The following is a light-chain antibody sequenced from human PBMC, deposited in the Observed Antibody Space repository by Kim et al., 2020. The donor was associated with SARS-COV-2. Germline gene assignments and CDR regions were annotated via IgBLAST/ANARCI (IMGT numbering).Light chain of an antibody. Sequence: QSVLTQPPSASGTPGQRVTISCSGSSSNIGSNNVVWYHQLPGAAPNLLIYSNNQRPSGIPDRCSGSRSGTSASLAISGLQYGDEADYYCAVWDDSLKQGVFGGGTQLTVL. CDR2: SNN. J-gene: IGLJ3*02. CDR3: AVWDDSLKQGV. V-gene: IGLV1-44*01. CDR1: SSNIGSNN.